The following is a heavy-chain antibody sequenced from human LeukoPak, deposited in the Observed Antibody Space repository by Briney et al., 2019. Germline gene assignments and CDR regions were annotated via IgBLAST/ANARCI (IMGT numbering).Heavy chain of an antibody. V-gene: IGHV3-30*03. CDR1: GFTFSSYS. CDR2: MSYDGSKK. D-gene: IGHD2-21*02. CDR3: ARDPRGYCGGDCCPYY. J-gene: IGHJ4*02. Sequence: GGSLRLSCAASGFTFSSYSMNWVRQAPGKGLEWVAVMSYDGSKKYYADSVKGRFTISRDTSKNTLYLQMNSLRPGDTAVYYCARDPRGYCGGDCCPYYWGQGTLVTVSS.